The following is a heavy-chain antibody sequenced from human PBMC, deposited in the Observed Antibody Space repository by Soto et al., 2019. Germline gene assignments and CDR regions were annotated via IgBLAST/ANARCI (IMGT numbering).Heavy chain of an antibody. CDR2: ISGSGGST. Sequence: LRLFCAASGFTFSTYAMSWVRQAPGKGLEWVSTISGSGGSTYYADSVKGRFTISRDNSKNTLFLQMNSLGAEDTAVYYSAKSGGYSASSAAHYAMDVWGQGTTVTVSS. CDR3: AKSGGYSASSAAHYAMDV. J-gene: IGHJ6*02. V-gene: IGHV3-23*01. CDR1: GFTFSTYA. D-gene: IGHD6-6*01.